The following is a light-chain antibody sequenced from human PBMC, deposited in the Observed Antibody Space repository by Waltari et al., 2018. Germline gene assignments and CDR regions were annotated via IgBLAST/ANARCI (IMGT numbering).Light chain of an antibody. Sequence: DIQMTQSPSSLSPSVGDRIIITCRASQDINRYLNWYQKQVGKAPKLLIYGASNLQSGVPSRFSGSGSETDYTLIISSLQPEDSASYFCQQSHSVPYTFGQETKLVIK. J-gene: IGKJ2*01. CDR2: GAS. V-gene: IGKV1-39*01. CDR3: QQSHSVPYT. CDR1: QDINRY.